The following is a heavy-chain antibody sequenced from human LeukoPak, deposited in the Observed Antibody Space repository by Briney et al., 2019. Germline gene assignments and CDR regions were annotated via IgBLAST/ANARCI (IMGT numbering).Heavy chain of an antibody. J-gene: IGHJ4*02. CDR1: GFTFSSYA. CDR3: ARDRYDGVFDY. Sequence: GGSLRLSCAASGFTFSSYAMSWVRQAPGKGLEWVSVIYSGGSTYYADSVKGRFTISRDNSKNTLYLQMNSLRAEDTAVYYCARDRYDGVFDYWGQGTLVTVSS. D-gene: IGHD5-12*01. V-gene: IGHV3-66*01. CDR2: IYSGGST.